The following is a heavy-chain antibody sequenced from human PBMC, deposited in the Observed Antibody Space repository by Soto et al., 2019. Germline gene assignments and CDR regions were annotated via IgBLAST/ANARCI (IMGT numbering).Heavy chain of an antibody. D-gene: IGHD6-19*01. CDR2: MNPNSGNT. CDR3: ARRYSSRLVPFDP. Sequence: QVQLVQSGAEVKKPGASVKVSCKASGYTFTSYDINWVRQATGQGLEWMGWMNPNSGNTGYAQKFQGRVTMTRNTSISTAYMKLSSLGSKDTAVYYCARRYSSRLVPFDPWGQGTLVTVSS. V-gene: IGHV1-8*01. CDR1: GYTFTSYD. J-gene: IGHJ5*02.